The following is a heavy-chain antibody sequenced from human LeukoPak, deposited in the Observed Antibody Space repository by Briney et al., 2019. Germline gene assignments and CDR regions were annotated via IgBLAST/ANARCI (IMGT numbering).Heavy chain of an antibody. CDR3: ARESSGSYYSPQGYMDV. CDR2: IFTSGIN. Sequence: SETLSLTCSVSGGPISIYHWNWIPQPTGKTLEWIGRIFTSGINNYNPPLKSRVTMSVDTSKNQFSLNLRSVTGAGTAVYYCARESSGSYYSPQGYMDVWGKGTTVTVSS. V-gene: IGHV4-4*07. J-gene: IGHJ6*03. D-gene: IGHD3-10*01. CDR1: GGPISIYH.